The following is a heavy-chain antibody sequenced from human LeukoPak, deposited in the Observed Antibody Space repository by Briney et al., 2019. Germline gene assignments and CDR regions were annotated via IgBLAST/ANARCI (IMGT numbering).Heavy chain of an antibody. CDR3: ARGPPDRYCSGGSCPDGRWFDP. J-gene: IGHJ5*02. Sequence: SETLSLTCAVYGGSFSGYYWSWIRQPPGKGLEWIGEINHSGSTNYNPSLKSRVTISVDTSKNQFSLKLSSVTAADTAVYYCARGPPDRYCSGGSCPDGRWFDPWGQGTLVTVSS. CDR1: GGSFSGYY. D-gene: IGHD2-15*01. V-gene: IGHV4-34*01. CDR2: INHSGST.